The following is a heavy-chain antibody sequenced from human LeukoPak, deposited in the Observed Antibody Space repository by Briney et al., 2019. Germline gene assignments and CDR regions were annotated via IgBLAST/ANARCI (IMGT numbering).Heavy chain of an antibody. Sequence: GGSLRLSCAASGFPFSSYGMSWVRQAPGKGLEWVSAVSGGGGGTYYADSVRGRFTISRDNSKNTLYLQMNSLRAEDTAVYYCAKDPWGDFGGNSGRRWFDPWGQGTLVTVSS. V-gene: IGHV3-23*01. CDR1: GFPFSSYG. CDR2: VSGGGGGT. D-gene: IGHD4-23*01. CDR3: AKDPWGDFGGNSGRRWFDP. J-gene: IGHJ5*02.